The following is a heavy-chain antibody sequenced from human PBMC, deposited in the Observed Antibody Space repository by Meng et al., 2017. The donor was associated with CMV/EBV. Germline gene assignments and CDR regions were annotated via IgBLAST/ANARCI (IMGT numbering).Heavy chain of an antibody. J-gene: IGHJ4*02. V-gene: IGHV1-18*01. CDR2: ISAYNGNT. D-gene: IGHD3-3*01. CDR3: ARDDEVLRFLEWLPHFDY. Sequence: ASVKVSCKASGYTFTSYGISWVRQAPGQGLEWMGWISAYNGNTNYAQKLQGRVTMTTDTSTSTAYMGLRSLRSDDTAVYYCARDDEVLRFLEWLPHFDYWGQGTLVTSPQ. CDR1: GYTFTSYG.